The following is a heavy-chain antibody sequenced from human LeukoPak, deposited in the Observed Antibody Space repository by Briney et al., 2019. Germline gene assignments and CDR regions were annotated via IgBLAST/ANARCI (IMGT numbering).Heavy chain of an antibody. D-gene: IGHD6-19*01. CDR1: GFTFSSYS. J-gene: IGHJ3*02. V-gene: IGHV3-21*01. CDR2: ISSSSSYI. CDR3: ARDVAVAGREGDAFDI. Sequence: PGGSLRLSCAASGFTFSSYSMNWVRQAPGKGLEWVSSISSSSSYIYYADSVKGRFTISRDNAKNLLYLQMNSLRAEDTAVYYCARDVAVAGREGDAFDIWGQGTMVTVSS.